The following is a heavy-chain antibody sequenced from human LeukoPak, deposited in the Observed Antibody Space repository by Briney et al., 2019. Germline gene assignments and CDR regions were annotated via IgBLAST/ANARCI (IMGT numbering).Heavy chain of an antibody. CDR1: EFTVSSNY. Sequence: PGGSLRLSCAASEFTVSSNYMNWVRQAPGKGLEWVSSISSSTTYIYYADSMKGRFTISRDNAKNSLYLQLNNLRAEDTAVYYCARGQYDFAHAFDIWGQGTMVTVSS. V-gene: IGHV3-21*01. CDR2: ISSSTTYI. J-gene: IGHJ3*02. CDR3: ARGQYDFAHAFDI. D-gene: IGHD3-3*01.